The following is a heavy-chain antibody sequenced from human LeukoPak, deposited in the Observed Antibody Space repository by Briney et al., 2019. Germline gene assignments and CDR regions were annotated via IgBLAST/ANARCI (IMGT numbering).Heavy chain of an antibody. CDR3: ARGGSYWSHYYYYGMDV. Sequence: SQTLSLTCTVSGGSISSGGYYWSWIRQPPGKGLEWIGYINHSGSTNYNPSLKGRVTISVDTSKNQFSLKLSSVTAADTAVYYCARGGSYWSHYYYYGMDVWGQGTTVTVSS. J-gene: IGHJ6*02. V-gene: IGHV4-30-2*01. CDR2: INHSGST. CDR1: GGSISSGGYY. D-gene: IGHD1-26*01.